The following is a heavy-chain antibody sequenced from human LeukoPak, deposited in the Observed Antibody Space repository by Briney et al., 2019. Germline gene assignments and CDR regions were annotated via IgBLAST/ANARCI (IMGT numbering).Heavy chain of an antibody. CDR3: ARGDYYGSVHYYGMDV. V-gene: IGHV1-69*04. CDR2: IIPILGIA. Sequence: SVKVSCKASGGTFSSYAISWVRQAPGQGLEWMGRIIPILGIANYAQKFQGRVTITADKSTSTAYMELSSLRSEDTAVYYCARGDYYGSVHYYGMDVWGQGTTVTVSS. CDR1: GGTFSSYA. J-gene: IGHJ6*02. D-gene: IGHD3-10*01.